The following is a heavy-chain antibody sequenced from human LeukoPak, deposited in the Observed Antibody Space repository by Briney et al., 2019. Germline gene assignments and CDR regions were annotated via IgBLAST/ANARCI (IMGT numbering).Heavy chain of an antibody. CDR1: GDSIGSSF. CDR3: ARDRSGTYYTFDV. Sequence: SETLSLTCSVSGDSIGSSFWNWLRLSPGKGLEWIGYISYSGRTNYSPSLKSRVTISIDTSKNQLSLTLTSVTAADTALYYCARDRSGTYYTFDVWGQGTMVSVSA. J-gene: IGHJ3*01. D-gene: IGHD1-26*01. V-gene: IGHV4-59*13. CDR2: ISYSGRT.